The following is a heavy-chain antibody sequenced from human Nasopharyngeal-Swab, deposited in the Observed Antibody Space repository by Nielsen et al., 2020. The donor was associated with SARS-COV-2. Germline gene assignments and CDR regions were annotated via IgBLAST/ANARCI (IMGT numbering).Heavy chain of an antibody. J-gene: IGHJ4*02. CDR1: GGSISSSSYY. Sequence: SETLSLTCTVSGGSISSSSYYWGWIRQPPGKGLAWIGSIYYSGSTYYNPSLKSRVTISVDTSKNQFSLKLSSVTAADTAVYYCASHKGTFDYWGQGTLVTVSS. CDR3: ASHKGTFDY. CDR2: IYYSGST. V-gene: IGHV4-39*01.